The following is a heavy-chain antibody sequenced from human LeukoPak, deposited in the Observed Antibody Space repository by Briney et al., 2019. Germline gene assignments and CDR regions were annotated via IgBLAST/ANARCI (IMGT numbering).Heavy chain of an antibody. J-gene: IGHJ5*02. CDR3: AQDRPIMHFDP. V-gene: IGHV3-23*01. CDR2: ISGSGSGT. Sequence: GGSLRLSCAASGFIFNSYAMNWVRRAPGKGLEWVSAISGSGSGTYYADSVKGRFTISRDNSKNTLYLQMSSLRAEDTALYYCAQDRPIMHFDPWGQGTLVIVSS. D-gene: IGHD2-8*01. CDR1: GFIFNSYA.